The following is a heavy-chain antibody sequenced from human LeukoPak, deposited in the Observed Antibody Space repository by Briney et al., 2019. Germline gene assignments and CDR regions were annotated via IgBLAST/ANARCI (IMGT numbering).Heavy chain of an antibody. V-gene: IGHV3-7*01. CDR1: GFTFSTYW. CDR3: ARDHDVPSAGSDF. J-gene: IGHJ4*02. Sequence: GGSLRLSCAASGFTFSTYWMRWVRQAPGKGLEWVANIKPDGSGEYYVDSVKGRFTISRDNANNSLYLQMNSLRVEDTALYYCARDHDVPSAGSDFWGQGTLVTVSS. CDR2: IKPDGSGE. D-gene: IGHD6-13*01.